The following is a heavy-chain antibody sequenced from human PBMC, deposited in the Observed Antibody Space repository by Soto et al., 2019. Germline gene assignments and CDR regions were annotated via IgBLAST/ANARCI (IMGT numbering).Heavy chain of an antibody. D-gene: IGHD4-17*01. V-gene: IGHV3-30*03. Sequence: QVQLVESGGGVVHPGRSLSLSCAGSGFIFSNNGMHWVRQAPGKGLEWVAFISYDASDRFYADSVKGRFTISRDNSKRTLFLQMTSLTTEDTVVYKCAMTSVADASLDYWAREPWSPSPQ. CDR2: ISYDASDR. CDR1: GFIFSNNG. CDR3: AMTSVADASLDY. J-gene: IGHJ4*02.